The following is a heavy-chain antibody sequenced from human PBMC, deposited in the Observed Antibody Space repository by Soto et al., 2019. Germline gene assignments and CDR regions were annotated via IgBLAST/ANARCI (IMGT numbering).Heavy chain of an antibody. CDR3: ARDTDYFDY. Sequence: QVQLVESGGGVVQPGRSLRLSCAASGFTFSSYAMHWVRQAPGKGLEWVAVISYDGSNKYYADSVKGRFTISRDNSKNTLYLQMNSLRAEDTAVYYCARDTDYFDYWGQGTLVPVSS. V-gene: IGHV3-30-3*01. CDR2: ISYDGSNK. D-gene: IGHD2-8*02. J-gene: IGHJ4*02. CDR1: GFTFSSYA.